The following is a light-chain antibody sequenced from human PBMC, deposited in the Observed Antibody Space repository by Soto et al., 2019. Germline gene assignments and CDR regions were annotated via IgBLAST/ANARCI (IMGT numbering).Light chain of an antibody. V-gene: IGLV1-40*01. CDR3: QSYDSSLSASYV. CDR2: GNS. J-gene: IGLJ1*01. CDR1: SSNIGAGYE. Sequence: QSVLTQPPSVSGAPGQRVTISGTGSSSNIGAGYEVHWYQHLPGKAPKLLIYGNSNRPSGVPDRFSASKSGTSASLAITGLQAEDEADYYCQSYDSSLSASYVFGGGTKVTVL.